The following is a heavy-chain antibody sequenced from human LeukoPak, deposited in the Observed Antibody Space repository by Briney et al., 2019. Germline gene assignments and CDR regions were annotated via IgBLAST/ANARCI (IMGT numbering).Heavy chain of an antibody. CDR2: IIPIFGTA. Sequence: SVKVSCKASGYTFTSYGISWVRQAPGQGLEWMGGIIPIFGTANYAQKFQGRVTITADESTSTAYMELSSLRSEDTAVYYCARTVVGENNWFDPWGQGTLVTVSS. CDR1: GYTFTSYG. D-gene: IGHD4-23*01. V-gene: IGHV1-69*13. CDR3: ARTVVGENNWFDP. J-gene: IGHJ5*02.